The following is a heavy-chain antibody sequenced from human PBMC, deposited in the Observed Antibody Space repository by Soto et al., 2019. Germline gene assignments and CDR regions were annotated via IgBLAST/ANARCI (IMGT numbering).Heavy chain of an antibody. Sequence: QMQLQESGPGLVKPSETLSLICSVSGDSITTYYLSWLRQSPGKELEWIGYIYHNGETNYNPSLTSRVTISADTSKTQFSLRLSSVTAADTGVSYCARDKGGEFLKGSGMGVWGQGTRVIVSS. CDR2: IYHNGET. CDR3: ARDKGGEFLKGSGMGV. V-gene: IGHV4-59*01. J-gene: IGHJ6*02. D-gene: IGHD3-10*01. CDR1: GDSITTYY.